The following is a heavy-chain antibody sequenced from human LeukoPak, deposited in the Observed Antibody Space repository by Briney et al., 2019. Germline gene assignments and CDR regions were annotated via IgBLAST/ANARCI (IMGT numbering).Heavy chain of an antibody. V-gene: IGHV3-7*01. CDR1: GFTFSSYG. CDR2: IKYDGSED. J-gene: IGHJ4*02. Sequence: GGSLRLSCAASGFTFSSYGMHWVRQAPGKGLEWVANIKYDGSEDYYVDSVKGRFTISRDNAKNTLYLQLNSLRVEDTAVYYCKSGGAAPGSFDYWGQGTLVTVSP. D-gene: IGHD1-1*01. CDR3: KSGGAAPGSFDY.